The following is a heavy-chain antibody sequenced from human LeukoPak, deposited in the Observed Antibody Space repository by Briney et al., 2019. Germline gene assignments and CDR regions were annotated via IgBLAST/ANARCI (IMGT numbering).Heavy chain of an antibody. V-gene: IGHV3-11*01. CDR3: AREDSYCSSTSCSMPFGY. D-gene: IGHD2-2*01. J-gene: IGHJ4*02. CDR2: VSSSGSTM. Sequence: GGSLRLSCAASGFTFSDYYMSWFRQAPGKGLEWVSYVSSSGSTMYYADSVKGRFTMSRDNAKNSLYLQMNSLRAEDTAVYYCAREDSYCSSTSCSMPFGYWGQGTMVIVS. CDR1: GFTFSDYY.